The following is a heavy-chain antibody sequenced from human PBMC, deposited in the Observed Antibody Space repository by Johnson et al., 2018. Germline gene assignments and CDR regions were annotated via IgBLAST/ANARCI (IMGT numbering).Heavy chain of an antibody. V-gene: IGHV3-74*02. CDR3: ARVLQQQLVGAGGDYYGSDV. D-gene: IGHD6-13*01. CDR2: INSDGSST. CDR1: GFSFSSYW. Sequence: VQLVESGGGLVQPGGSLRLSCAASGFSFSSYWMHWVRQAPGKGLVWVSRINSDGSSTSYADSVKGRFTTSRDNAKNTVYLQMNSLRAEDTAVYYCARVLQQQLVGAGGDYYGSDVWGQGTTVTVSS. J-gene: IGHJ6*02.